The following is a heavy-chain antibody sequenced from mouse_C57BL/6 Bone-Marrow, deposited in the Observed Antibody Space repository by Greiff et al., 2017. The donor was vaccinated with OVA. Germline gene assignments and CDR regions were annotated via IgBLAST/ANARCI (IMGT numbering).Heavy chain of an antibody. V-gene: IGHV5-15*01. CDR3: ERQRYYGSSFWYFDV. J-gene: IGHJ1*03. Sequence: EVKLMESGGGLVQPGGSLKLSCAASGFTFSDYGMAWVRQAPRKGPEWVAFISNLASSIYYADTVTGRFTISRENANNTLYLEMRSLRSEDTAMYYCERQRYYGSSFWYFDVWGTGTTVTVSS. CDR1: GFTFSDYG. D-gene: IGHD1-1*01. CDR2: ISNLASSI.